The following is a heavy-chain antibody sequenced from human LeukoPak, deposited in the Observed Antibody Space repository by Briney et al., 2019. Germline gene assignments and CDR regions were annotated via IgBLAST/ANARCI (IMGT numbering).Heavy chain of an antibody. CDR2: IYYSGST. CDR3: ARAGGYYDSSGYLRDLDY. J-gene: IGHJ4*02. Sequence: PSETLSLTCTVSGGSISSYYWSWIRQPPGKGLEWIGYIYYSGSTNYNPSLKSRDTISVDTSKNQFSLKLSSVTAADTAVYYCARAGGYYDSSGYLRDLDYWGQGTLVTVSS. CDR1: GGSISSYY. V-gene: IGHV4-59*01. D-gene: IGHD3-22*01.